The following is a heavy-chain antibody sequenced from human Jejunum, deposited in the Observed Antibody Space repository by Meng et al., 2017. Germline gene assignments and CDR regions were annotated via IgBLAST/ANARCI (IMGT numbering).Heavy chain of an antibody. D-gene: IGHD3-10*01. J-gene: IGHJ6*02. Sequence: SLKISCAASGFTFDEYAMHWVRQAPGKGLEWVSGISLNSRSIGYADSVKGRFTISRDNDKNSLYLQMNSLRGEDTALYYCAKAHLTLVRGVMYYYGMDVWGQGTTVTVSS. CDR2: ISLNSRSI. V-gene: IGHV3-9*01. CDR1: GFTFDEYA. CDR3: AKAHLTLVRGVMYYYGMDV.